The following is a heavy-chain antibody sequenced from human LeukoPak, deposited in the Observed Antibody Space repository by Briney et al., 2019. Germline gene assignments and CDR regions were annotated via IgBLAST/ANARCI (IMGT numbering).Heavy chain of an antibody. D-gene: IGHD3-3*01. CDR3: ARGGVTIFGVVITFFDY. Sequence: ASVKVSCKASGYTLTGYYMHWVRQAPGQGLEWMGWINPNSGGTNYAQKFQGRVTMTRDTSISTAYMELSRLRSDDTAVYYCARGGVTIFGVVITFFDYWGQGTLVTVSS. CDR2: INPNSGGT. J-gene: IGHJ4*02. V-gene: IGHV1-2*02. CDR1: GYTLTGYY.